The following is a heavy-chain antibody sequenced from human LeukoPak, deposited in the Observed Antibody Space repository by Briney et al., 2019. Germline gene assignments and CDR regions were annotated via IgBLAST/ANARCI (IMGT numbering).Heavy chain of an antibody. V-gene: IGHV3-66*02. Sequence: GGSLRLSCAASGFTVSSNFMSWVRLAPGKGLECVSVIYIDGKTFYAESVKGRFTIFRDNSKNTLYLQMNSLRPEDTAVYYCAREGRYDILTAYYPLNNWGQGARVTVSS. J-gene: IGHJ4*02. D-gene: IGHD3-9*01. CDR1: GFTVSSNF. CDR2: IYIDGKT. CDR3: AREGRYDILTAYYPLNN.